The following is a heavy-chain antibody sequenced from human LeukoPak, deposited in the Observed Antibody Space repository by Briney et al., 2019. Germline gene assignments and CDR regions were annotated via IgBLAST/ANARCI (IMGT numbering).Heavy chain of an antibody. CDR1: GFTFSSYA. Sequence: GGSLRLSCAASGFTFSSYAMSWVRQAPGKGLEWVSAISGSGGSTYYADSVKGRFTISRDNSKNTLYLQMNSLRAEDTAVYYCARAKGVYYYYYYMDVWGKGTTVTVSS. CDR3: ARAKGVYYYYYYMDV. J-gene: IGHJ6*03. D-gene: IGHD3-10*01. V-gene: IGHV3-23*01. CDR2: ISGSGGST.